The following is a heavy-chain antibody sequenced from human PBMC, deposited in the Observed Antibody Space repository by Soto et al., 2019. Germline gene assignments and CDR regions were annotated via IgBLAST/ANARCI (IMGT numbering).Heavy chain of an antibody. D-gene: IGHD3-10*01. CDR1: GGSFSGYY. CDR3: ARGGGVFSFDL. J-gene: IGHJ2*01. V-gene: IGHV4-34*01. CDR2: INHSGST. Sequence: QVQLQQWGAGLLKPSETLSLTCAVYGGSFSGYYWSWIRQPPGKGLEWIGEINHSGSTNYTPSLKSRSTKPEDPSKTRFSGKLSFVTAAAGAVYSCARGGGVFSFDLGGGGPWVSV.